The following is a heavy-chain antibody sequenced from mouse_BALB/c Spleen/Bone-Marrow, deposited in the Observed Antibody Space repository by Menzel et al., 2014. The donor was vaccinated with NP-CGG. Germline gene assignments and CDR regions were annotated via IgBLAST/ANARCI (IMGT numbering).Heavy chain of an antibody. J-gene: IGHJ4*01. Sequence: EVKLMESGPELVKPGASVKISCKTSGYTFTEYTMHWVRQSHGKSLEWIGGINPNNGGTSYNQKFKGKATLTVDKSSSTAYMELRSLTSEDSAVYYCARRGGSSYAMDYWSQGTSITVSS. D-gene: IGHD1-1*01. V-gene: IGHV1-18*01. CDR2: INPNNGGT. CDR1: GYTFTEYT. CDR3: ARRGGSSYAMDY.